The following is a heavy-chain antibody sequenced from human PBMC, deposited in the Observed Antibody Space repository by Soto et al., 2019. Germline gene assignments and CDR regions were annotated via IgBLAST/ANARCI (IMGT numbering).Heavy chain of an antibody. CDR1: GFSLSTSGVC. V-gene: IGHV2-5*02. CDR2: IYWDDEK. D-gene: IGHD3-10*01. J-gene: IGHJ4*02. Sequence: QITLKESGPTLVKPTQTLTLTCTFSGFSLSTSGVCVGWIRQPPGKALEWLAIIYWDDEKRYSPSLKTRLTVTKDTSKNQLVLTMTNVDPVDTATYYCAHRAYFDSGTQFDYWGQGTLVSVSS. CDR3: AHRAYFDSGTQFDY.